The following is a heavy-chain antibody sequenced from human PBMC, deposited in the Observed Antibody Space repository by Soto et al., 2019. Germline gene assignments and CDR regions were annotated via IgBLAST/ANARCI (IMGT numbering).Heavy chain of an antibody. CDR3: ARDLASNTDGTKGYNWFDT. V-gene: IGHV1-69*01. D-gene: IGHD6-13*01. CDR2: IIPIFGTA. CDR1: GGTFSSYA. Sequence: QVQLVQSGAEVKKPGSSVKVSCKASGGTFSSYAISWVRQAPGQGLEWMGGIIPIFGTANYAQKFQGRVTITAAESTSTAYMELSSLRSEDTAVYYCARDLASNTDGTKGYNWFDTWGQGTLVTVSS. J-gene: IGHJ5*02.